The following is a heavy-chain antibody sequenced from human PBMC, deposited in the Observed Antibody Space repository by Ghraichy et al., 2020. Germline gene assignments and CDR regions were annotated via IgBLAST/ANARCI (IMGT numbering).Heavy chain of an antibody. CDR3: ARLDSSGYYYFFHH. CDR1: GYSFTNYA. V-gene: IGHV1-3*01. Sequence: ASVKVSCKASGYSFTNYAMHWVRQAPGQRLEWMGWINVGNGNTKYSQKLQGRVTITRDTSASTAYMELSSLRSEDTAVYYCARLDSSGYYYFFHHWGQGTLVTGSS. J-gene: IGHJ1*01. D-gene: IGHD3-22*01. CDR2: INVGNGNT.